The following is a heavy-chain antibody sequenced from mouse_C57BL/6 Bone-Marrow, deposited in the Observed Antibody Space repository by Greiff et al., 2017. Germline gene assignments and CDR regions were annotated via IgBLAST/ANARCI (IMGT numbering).Heavy chain of an antibody. V-gene: IGHV1-4*01. Sequence: VKLQESGAELARPGASVKMSCKASGYTFTSYTMHWVKQRPGQGLEWIGYINPSSGYTKYNQKFKDKATLTADKSSSTAYMQLSSLTSEDSAVYYCARNYYGNYSWFAYWGQGTLVTVSA. D-gene: IGHD2-1*01. CDR2: INPSSGYT. CDR3: ARNYYGNYSWFAY. J-gene: IGHJ3*01. CDR1: GYTFTSYT.